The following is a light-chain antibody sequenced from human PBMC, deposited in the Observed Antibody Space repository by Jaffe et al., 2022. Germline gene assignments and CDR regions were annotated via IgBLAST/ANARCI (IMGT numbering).Light chain of an antibody. CDR3: NSRDSSGIQYV. Sequence: SSELTQDPAVSVALGQTVRITCQGDSLRNYYASWYQQKPGQAPVLVIFGKNYRPSGIPDRFSVSNSGNTASLTITGAQAQDEADYYCNSRDSSGIQYVFGTGTKVTVL. CDR2: GKN. V-gene: IGLV3-19*01. J-gene: IGLJ1*01. CDR1: SLRNYY.